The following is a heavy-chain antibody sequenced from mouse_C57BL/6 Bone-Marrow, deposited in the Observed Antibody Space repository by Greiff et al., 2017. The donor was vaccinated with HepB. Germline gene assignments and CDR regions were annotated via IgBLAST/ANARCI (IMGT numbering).Heavy chain of an antibody. CDR2: ISNGGGST. J-gene: IGHJ3*01. D-gene: IGHD2-4*01. V-gene: IGHV5-12*01. CDR3: ARHYDYDSFAY. CDR1: GFTFSDYY. Sequence: EVQGVESGGGLVQPGGSLKLSCAASGFTFSDYYMYWVRQTPEKRLEWVAYISNGGGSTYYPDTVKGRFTISRDNAKNTLYLQMSRLKSEDTAMYYCARHYDYDSFAYWGQGTLVTVSA.